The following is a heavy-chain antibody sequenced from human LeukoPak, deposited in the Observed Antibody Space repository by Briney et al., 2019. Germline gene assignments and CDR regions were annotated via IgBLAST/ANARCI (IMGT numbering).Heavy chain of an antibody. Sequence: ASVKVSCKASGDSFSTYTLNWVRQAPGQGLEWMGEIVPIFGRTKYAQRFQGRVTITADDSTTTVYMELSSLKSDDTAVYYCARAKGLDYWGGYYYWGQGSLVTVSS. CDR3: ARAKGLDYWGGYYY. CDR2: IVPIFGRT. CDR1: GDSFSTYT. D-gene: IGHD3-3*01. J-gene: IGHJ4*02. V-gene: IGHV1-69*13.